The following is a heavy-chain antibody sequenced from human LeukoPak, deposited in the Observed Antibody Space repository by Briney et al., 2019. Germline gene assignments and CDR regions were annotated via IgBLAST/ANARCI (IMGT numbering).Heavy chain of an antibody. Sequence: GGSLRLSCAASGFTFSSYWMSWVRQAPGKGLEWVANIKQDGSEKYYVDSVKGRFTISRDNAKNSLYLQMNSLRAEDTAMYYCAREIVVATSNWFDPWGQGTLVTVSS. J-gene: IGHJ5*02. CDR1: GFTFSSYW. CDR2: IKQDGSEK. CDR3: AREIVVATSNWFDP. V-gene: IGHV3-7*01. D-gene: IGHD3-22*01.